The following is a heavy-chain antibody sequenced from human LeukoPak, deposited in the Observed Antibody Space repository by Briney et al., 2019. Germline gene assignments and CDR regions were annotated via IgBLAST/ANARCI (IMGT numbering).Heavy chain of an antibody. CDR3: AREYYDFWSGYFSNWFDP. J-gene: IGHJ5*02. D-gene: IGHD3-3*01. CDR2: MNPNSGNT. V-gene: IGHV1-8*01. Sequence: AASVKVSCKASGYTFTSYDINWVRQATGQGLEWMGWMNPNSGNTGYAQKFQGRVTMTRNTSISTAYMELSSLRSEDTAVYYCAREYYDFWSGYFSNWFDPWGQGTLVTVSS. CDR1: GYTFTSYD.